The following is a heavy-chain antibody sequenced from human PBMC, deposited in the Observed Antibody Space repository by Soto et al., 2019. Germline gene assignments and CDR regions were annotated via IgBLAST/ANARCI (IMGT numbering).Heavy chain of an antibody. CDR1: GGSISGYY. CDR2: VYYSGGA. V-gene: IGHV4-59*01. Sequence: SETLSLTCTVSGGSISGYYWSWIRQPPGKGLEWIGNVYYSGGAKYNPSVKRRVSISVDTSKNQFSLNLSSVTAADTAVYYCTRDGDGRMTTDPYYYYGMDVWGPGITVTVSS. D-gene: IGHD2-21*02. CDR3: TRDGDGRMTTDPYYYYGMDV. J-gene: IGHJ6*02.